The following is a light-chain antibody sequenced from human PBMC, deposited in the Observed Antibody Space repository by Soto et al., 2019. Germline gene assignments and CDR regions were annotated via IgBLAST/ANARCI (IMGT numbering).Light chain of an antibody. Sequence: EIVLTQSPGTLSLSPGERATLSLRASRSVFKTDVGWYQQKPGQAPRRLIFGASFRATGIPDRFSGSGSGTEFTLTISRLEPEDFAVYYCQQYGSSPTTFGQGTKVDI. CDR2: GAS. CDR3: QQYGSSPTT. J-gene: IGKJ1*01. CDR1: RSVFKTD. V-gene: IGKV3-20*01.